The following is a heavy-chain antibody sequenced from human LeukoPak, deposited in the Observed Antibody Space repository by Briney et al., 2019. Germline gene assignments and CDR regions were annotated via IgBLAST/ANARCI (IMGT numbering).Heavy chain of an antibody. CDR2: IYYSGST. J-gene: IGHJ4*02. CDR3: ASSPSGYWWNFDC. D-gene: IGHD3-22*01. V-gene: IGHV4-39*01. Sequence: PSETLSLTCTVSGGSISSNNYYWGWIRQPPGKGLEWIGSIYYSGSTYNNPSLKSRVTISVDTTKNQFSLKLTSVTAADTAVYYCASSPSGYWWNFDCWGQGTLVTVYS. CDR1: GGSISSNNYY.